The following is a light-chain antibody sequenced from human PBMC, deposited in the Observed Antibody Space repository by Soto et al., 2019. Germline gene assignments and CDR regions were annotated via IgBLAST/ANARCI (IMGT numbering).Light chain of an antibody. CDR2: GAS. CDR3: QQYGRSPFT. Sequence: EIIFTQSPGTLSLSPGERATLSCRASQSVSSNNLAWYQQRPGQAPRVVIYGASTRATGIPERFSGSGSGTDFTLTISRLEPEDFAVYYCQQYGRSPFTVGPGTKVDIK. J-gene: IGKJ3*01. V-gene: IGKV3-20*01. CDR1: QSVSSNN.